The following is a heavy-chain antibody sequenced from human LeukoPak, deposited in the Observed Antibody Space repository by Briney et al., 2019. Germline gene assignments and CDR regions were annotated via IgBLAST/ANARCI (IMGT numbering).Heavy chain of an antibody. CDR1: GFTFSSYG. V-gene: IGHV3-30*18. CDR2: ISYDGSNK. CDR3: AKLVVPAANDAFDI. Sequence: PGGSLRLSCAASGFTFSSYGMHWVRQAPGKGLEWVAVISYDGSNKYYADSVKGRFTISRDNSKNTLYMQVNRLRAEDTAVYYCAKLVVPAANDAFDIWGQGTMVTVSS. J-gene: IGHJ3*02. D-gene: IGHD2-2*01.